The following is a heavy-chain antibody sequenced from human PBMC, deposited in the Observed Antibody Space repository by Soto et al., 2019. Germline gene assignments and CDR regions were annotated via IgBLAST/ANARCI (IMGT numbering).Heavy chain of an antibody. CDR3: AKETHGGYDY. CDR2: ISYDGSNK. D-gene: IGHD5-18*01. J-gene: IGHJ4*02. Sequence: VQLVESGGGVVQPGRSMRLSCAATGFTFSSYGMHWVSQAPGKRLEWVAVISYDGSNKYYADSVKGRFTISRDNSKNTLYLQMNSLRAEDTSVYYCAKETHGGYDYWGQGTLVTVSS. V-gene: IGHV3-30*18. CDR1: GFTFSSYG.